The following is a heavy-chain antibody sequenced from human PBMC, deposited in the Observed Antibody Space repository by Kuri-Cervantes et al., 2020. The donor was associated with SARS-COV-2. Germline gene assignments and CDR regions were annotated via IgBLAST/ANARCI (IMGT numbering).Heavy chain of an antibody. V-gene: IGHV3-30-3*01. CDR2: ISYDGSNK. J-gene: IGHJ4*02. CDR1: GFTFSSYA. Sequence: GESLKISCAASGFTFSSYAMHWVRQAPGKGLEWVAVISYDGSNKYYADSVKGRLTISRDNSKNTLYLQMNSLRAEDTAVYYCAKGGMPTVVTPKLYFDYWGQGTLVTVSS. CDR3: AKGGMPTVVTPKLYFDY. D-gene: IGHD4-23*01.